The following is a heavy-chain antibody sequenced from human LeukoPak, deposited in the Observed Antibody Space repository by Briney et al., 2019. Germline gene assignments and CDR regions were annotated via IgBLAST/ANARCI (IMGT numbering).Heavy chain of an antibody. V-gene: IGHV3-48*01. CDR1: GFTFSSCS. CDR2: ISSSSSTI. D-gene: IGHD3-3*01. Sequence: GGSLRLSYAASGFTFSSCSMNWVRQAPGKGLEWVSYISSSSSTIYYADSVKGRFTISRDNAKNSLYLQMNSMRGEDTAVYYCAREGGYDFWSGYYEGPFDYWGQGTLVTVSS. CDR3: AREGGYDFWSGYYEGPFDY. J-gene: IGHJ4*02.